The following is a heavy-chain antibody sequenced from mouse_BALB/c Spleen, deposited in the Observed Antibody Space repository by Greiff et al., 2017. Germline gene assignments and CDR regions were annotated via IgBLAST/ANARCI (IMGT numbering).Heavy chain of an antibody. CDR3: AGSGGGYFDY. J-gene: IGHJ2*01. Sequence: VQLQQSGAELARPGASVKMSCKASGYTFTSYTMYWVKQRPGQGLEWIGYINPSSGYTNYNQKFKDKATLTADKSSSTAYRQLSSVTSEDSAVYYCAGSGGGYFDYWGQGTTLTVSS. CDR2: INPSSGYT. CDR1: GYTFTSYT. V-gene: IGHV1-4*01. D-gene: IGHD3-1*01.